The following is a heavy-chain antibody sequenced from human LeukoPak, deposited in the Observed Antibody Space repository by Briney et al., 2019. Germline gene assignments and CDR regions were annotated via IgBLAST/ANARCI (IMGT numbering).Heavy chain of an antibody. V-gene: IGHV3-21*01. CDR2: ISSSSNYI. CDR1: GFTFSSYS. Sequence: KSGGSLRLSCAASGFTFSSYSMNWVRQAPGKGLEWVSSISSSSNYIYYADSVKGRFTISRDNAQNSLYLQMNSLRAQDTAVYYCARDPSSGWYLKGSFDPWGQGTLVTVS. D-gene: IGHD6-19*01. J-gene: IGHJ5*02. CDR3: ARDPSSGWYLKGSFDP.